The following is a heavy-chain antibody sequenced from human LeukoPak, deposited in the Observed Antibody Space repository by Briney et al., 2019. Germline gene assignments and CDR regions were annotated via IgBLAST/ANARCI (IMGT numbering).Heavy chain of an antibody. V-gene: IGHV3-48*01. CDR1: GFTFSTYW. D-gene: IGHD4-23*01. CDR2: ISSSSSTI. Sequence: PGGSLRLSCAASGFTFSTYWMHWVRQAPGKGLEWVSYISSSSSTIYYADSVKGRFTISRDNAKNSLYLQMNSLRAEDTAVYYCARAGTVEGFQHWGQGTLVTVSS. CDR3: ARAGTVEGFQH. J-gene: IGHJ1*01.